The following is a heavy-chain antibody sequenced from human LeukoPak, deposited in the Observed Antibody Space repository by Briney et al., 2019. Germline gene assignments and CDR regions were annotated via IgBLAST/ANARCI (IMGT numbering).Heavy chain of an antibody. CDR2: ISESGST. V-gene: IGHV4-59*01. D-gene: IGHD6-13*01. Sequence: PSETLSLTCTVSGVSISFYHWSWIQQSPGKELEWIGDISESGSTNYMPSLMNRVTISVDMSNQFSLKLSSVTAADTAVYYCARAGSGWYGGRLFEFWGPGALVAVSS. J-gene: IGHJ4*02. CDR1: GVSISFYH. CDR3: ARAGSGWYGGRLFEF.